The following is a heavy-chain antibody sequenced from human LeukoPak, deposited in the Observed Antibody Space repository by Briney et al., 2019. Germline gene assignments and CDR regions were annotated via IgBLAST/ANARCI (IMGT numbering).Heavy chain of an antibody. CDR3: ARGDSSGYYQERLLH. V-gene: IGHV3-23*01. J-gene: IGHJ4*02. Sequence: GGSLRLSCAASGFTFNSYAMSWVRQAPGKGLEWVSAISGSGGSTYFADSVKGRFTISRDNSKNTLYLQMNSLRAEDTAVYYCARGDSSGYYQERLLHWGQGTLVTVSS. CDR1: GFTFNSYA. CDR2: ISGSGGST. D-gene: IGHD3-22*01.